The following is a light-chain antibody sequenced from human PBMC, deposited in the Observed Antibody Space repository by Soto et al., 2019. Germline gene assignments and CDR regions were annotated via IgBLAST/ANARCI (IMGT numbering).Light chain of an antibody. Sequence: DIQITQSPSTLSASVGDRVTITCRARQIISSWLVWYLLKPVKAPDLLSYKASTLESGVPARFSGSGSGTEFTLTISSLQPADFATKYCQQYNSYGTFGQGTKVDIK. CDR1: QIISSW. V-gene: IGKV1-5*03. CDR3: QQYNSYGT. J-gene: IGKJ1*01. CDR2: KAS.